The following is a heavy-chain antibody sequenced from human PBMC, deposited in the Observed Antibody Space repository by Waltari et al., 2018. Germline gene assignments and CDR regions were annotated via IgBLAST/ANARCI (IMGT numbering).Heavy chain of an antibody. D-gene: IGHD6-6*01. CDR3: ARVTWQLALYDAFDI. CDR2: ISYDGSNK. CDR1: GFTFSSYA. Sequence: QVQLVESGGGVVQPGRSLRLSCAASGFTFSSYAMHWVRQAPGKGLEWVAVISYDGSNKYYADSVKGRFTISRDNSKNTLYLQMNSLRAEDTAVYYCARVTWQLALYDAFDIWGQGTMVTVSS. J-gene: IGHJ3*02. V-gene: IGHV3-30*01.